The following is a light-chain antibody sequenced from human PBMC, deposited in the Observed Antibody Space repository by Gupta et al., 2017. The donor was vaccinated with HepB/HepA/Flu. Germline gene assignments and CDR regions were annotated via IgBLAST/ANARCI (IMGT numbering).Light chain of an antibody. J-gene: IGKJ1*01. CDR3: QQCYSAPT. CDR2: SAS. Sequence: QSPSSLSASVGDRVTITCRASQTIEKCLNWYQQSPGKAPKLLIYSASTLQSGVPSRFSGSGSGTDFSLTISILQPEDFATYYCQQCYSAPTFGQGTKVEIK. V-gene: IGKV1-39*01. CDR1: QTIEKC.